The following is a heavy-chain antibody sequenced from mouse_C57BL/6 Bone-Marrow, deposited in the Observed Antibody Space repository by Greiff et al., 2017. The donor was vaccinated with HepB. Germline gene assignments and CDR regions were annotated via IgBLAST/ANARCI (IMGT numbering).Heavy chain of an antibody. CDR3: ARLATDYAMDY. Sequence: EVKLVESGGGLVQPGGSLKLSCAASGFTFSDYYMYWVRQTPEKRLEWVAYISNGGGSTYYPDTVKGRFTISRDNAKNTLYLQMSRLKSEDKAMYYCARLATDYAMDYWGQGTSVTVSS. CDR1: GFTFSDYY. CDR2: ISNGGGST. V-gene: IGHV5-12*01. D-gene: IGHD1-1*01. J-gene: IGHJ4*01.